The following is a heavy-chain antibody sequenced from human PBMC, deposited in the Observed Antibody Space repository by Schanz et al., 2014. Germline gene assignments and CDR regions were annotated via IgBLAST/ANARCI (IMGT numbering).Heavy chain of an antibody. V-gene: IGHV3-30*04. CDR2: ILYDGSKT. CDR3: SRDEGYGYGPGAFDI. CDR1: GFSFSTYA. D-gene: IGHD5-18*01. J-gene: IGHJ3*02. Sequence: QVQLVESGGGVVQPGRSLRLSCAASGFSFSTYAMHWVRQAPGKGLEWVAVILYDGSKTYYAESVKGRFTISRDNSKNQLSVMCLCLSACDTAVYCFSRDEGYGYGPGAFDIWGQGTMVTVSS.